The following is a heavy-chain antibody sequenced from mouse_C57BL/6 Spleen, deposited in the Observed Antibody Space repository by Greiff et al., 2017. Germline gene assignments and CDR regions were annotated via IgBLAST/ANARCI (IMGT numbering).Heavy chain of an antibody. CDR3: TRTAQATLAMDY. J-gene: IGHJ4*01. D-gene: IGHD3-2*02. Sequence: VQLQQSGAELVRPGASVTLSCKASGYTFTDYEMHWVKQTPVHGLEWIGAIDPETGGTAYTQKFKGKAILTADKSSRTAYMELRSLTSEDSAVYYCTRTAQATLAMDYWGQGISVTVSS. V-gene: IGHV1-15*01. CDR1: GYTFTDYE. CDR2: IDPETGGT.